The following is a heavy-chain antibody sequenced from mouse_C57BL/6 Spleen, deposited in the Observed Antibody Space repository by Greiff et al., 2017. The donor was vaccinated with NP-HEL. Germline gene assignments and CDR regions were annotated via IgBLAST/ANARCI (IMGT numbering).Heavy chain of an antibody. CDR2: INYDGSST. J-gene: IGHJ4*01. V-gene: IGHV5-16*01. Sequence: EVMLVESEGGLVQPGSSMKLSCTASGFTFSDYYMAWVRQVPEKGLEWVANINYDGSSTYYLDSLKSRFIISRDNAKNILYLQMSSLKSEDTATYYCARERDYGSTYYAMDYWGQGTSVTVSS. CDR3: ARERDYGSTYYAMDY. D-gene: IGHD1-1*01. CDR1: GFTFSDYY.